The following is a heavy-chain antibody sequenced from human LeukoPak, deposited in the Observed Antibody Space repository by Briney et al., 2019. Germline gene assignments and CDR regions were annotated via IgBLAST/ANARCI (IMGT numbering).Heavy chain of an antibody. Sequence: PGGSLRLSCAASGFTFSSYGMHWARQAPGKGLEWVAVIWYDGSNKYYADSVKGRFTISRDNSKNTLYLQMNSLRAEDTAVYYCARDLFYGDDYYGMDVWGQGTTVTVSS. V-gene: IGHV3-33*01. J-gene: IGHJ6*02. CDR2: IWYDGSNK. CDR3: ARDLFYGDDYYGMDV. D-gene: IGHD4-17*01. CDR1: GFTFSSYG.